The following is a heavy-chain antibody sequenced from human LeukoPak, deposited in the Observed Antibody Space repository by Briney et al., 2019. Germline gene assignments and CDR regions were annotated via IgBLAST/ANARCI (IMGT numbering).Heavy chain of an antibody. CDR2: ISAYSGDT. V-gene: IGHV1-18*01. D-gene: IGHD6-19*01. CDR3: AREGKQWLQYYFDY. Sequence: ASVKVSCKASGHSFATYGISWVRQAPGQGLEWMGWISAYSGDTNYAQKLQGRVTMTTDTSTRTAYMELRSLRSDDTAVYYCAREGKQWLQYYFDYWGQGTLVTVSS. J-gene: IGHJ4*02. CDR1: GHSFATYG.